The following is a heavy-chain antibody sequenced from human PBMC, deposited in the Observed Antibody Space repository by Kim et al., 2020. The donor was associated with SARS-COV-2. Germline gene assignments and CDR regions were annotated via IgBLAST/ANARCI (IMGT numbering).Heavy chain of an antibody. CDR2: ISSSSSYI. V-gene: IGHV3-21*01. CDR1: GFTFSSYS. J-gene: IGHJ4*02. Sequence: GGSLRLSCAASGFTFSSYSMNWVRQAPGKGLEWVSSISSSSSYIYYADSVKGRFTISRDNAKNSLYLQMNSLRAEDTAVYYCARSVVLLATPRYYFDYWGQGTLVTVSS. D-gene: IGHD2-2*01. CDR3: ARSVVLLATPRYYFDY.